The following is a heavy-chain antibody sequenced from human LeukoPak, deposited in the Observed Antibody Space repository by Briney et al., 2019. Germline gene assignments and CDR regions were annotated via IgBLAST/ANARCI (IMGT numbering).Heavy chain of an antibody. CDR1: GYTFTSYD. CDR3: ARGRIVATLLYYFDY. D-gene: IGHD5-12*01. V-gene: IGHV1-8*01. CDR2: MNPNSGNT. Sequence: ASVKVSCKASGYTFTSYDINWVRQATGQGLEWMGWMNPNSGNTGYAQKFQGRVTMTRNTSISTAYMELSSLGSEDTAVYYCARGRIVATLLYYFDYWGQGTLVTVSS. J-gene: IGHJ4*02.